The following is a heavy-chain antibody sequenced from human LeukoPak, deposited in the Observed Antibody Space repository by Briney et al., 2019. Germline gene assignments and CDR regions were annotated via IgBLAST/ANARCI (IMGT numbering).Heavy chain of an antibody. Sequence: GGSLRLSCAASGFIFRTEPMNWVRQAPGKGPEWLSNIRDTGNDMSYADSVRGRFTISRDNARNSLFLQMGNLRVEDTALYYCVRDVYWAFDRWGQGTLVTVSS. V-gene: IGHV3-48*01. D-gene: IGHD1-26*01. CDR1: GFIFRTEP. CDR2: IRDTGNDM. J-gene: IGHJ4*02. CDR3: VRDVYWAFDR.